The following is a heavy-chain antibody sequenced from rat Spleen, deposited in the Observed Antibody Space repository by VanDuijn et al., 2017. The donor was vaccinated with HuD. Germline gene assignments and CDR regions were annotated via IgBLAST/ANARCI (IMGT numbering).Heavy chain of an antibody. CDR1: GFSLTSYG. CDR3: AELTSDF. J-gene: IGHJ1*01. V-gene: IGHV2-77*01. D-gene: IGHD1-11*01. Sequence: QVQMKVTGPGLVQTTQTLPVTCTVSGFSLTSYGVHWVRQALGKGLEWVGVIGGDGNTNYNSALKSRLSISRNTSKSQVFLTMNSLQTDDTAVYYCAELTSDFWGPGTMVTVSS. CDR2: IGGDGNT.